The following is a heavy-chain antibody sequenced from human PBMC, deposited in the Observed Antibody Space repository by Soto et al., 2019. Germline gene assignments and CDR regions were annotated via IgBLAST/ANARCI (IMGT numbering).Heavy chain of an antibody. CDR1: GFTFSAYA. CDR3: ARVGEMATMAGAFDI. V-gene: IGHV3-30-3*01. Sequence: PGGSLRLSCAASGFTFSAYAMHWVRQAPGKGLEWVALISYDGSNKYYADSVKGRFTISRDNSKNTLYPQMNSLRAEDTAVYYCARVGEMATMAGAFDIWGQGTMVTVS. D-gene: IGHD3-10*01. CDR2: ISYDGSNK. J-gene: IGHJ3*02.